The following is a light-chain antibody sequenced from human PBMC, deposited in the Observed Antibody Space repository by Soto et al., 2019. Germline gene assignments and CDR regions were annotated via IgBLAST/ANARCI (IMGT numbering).Light chain of an antibody. CDR3: QQYDNWPPYT. V-gene: IGKV3-15*01. J-gene: IGKJ2*01. Sequence: ERVMTQSPATLSVSPGERATLSCRASQSVNTNLAWYQQKPGQAPRLPIYDASTRATGIPARFSGSGSGTEFTLTINSLQSEDFAVYYCQQYDNWPPYTFGQGTKLEIK. CDR1: QSVNTN. CDR2: DAS.